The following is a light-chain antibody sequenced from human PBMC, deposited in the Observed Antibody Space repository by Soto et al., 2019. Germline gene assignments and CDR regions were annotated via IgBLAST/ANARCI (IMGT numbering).Light chain of an antibody. CDR1: QSISSY. Sequence: DLQMTQSPSSLSASVGDRVTITCRASQSISSYLNWYQQKPGKAHKLLIYAASSLQSGVPSRFSGSGSGTDFTLTISSLQPEDFATYYCQQSYSTPLWTFGQGTKVEIK. J-gene: IGKJ1*01. V-gene: IGKV1-39*01. CDR2: AAS. CDR3: QQSYSTPLWT.